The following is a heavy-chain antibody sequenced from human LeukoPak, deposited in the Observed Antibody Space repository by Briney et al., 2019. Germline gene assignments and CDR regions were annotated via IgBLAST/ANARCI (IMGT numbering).Heavy chain of an antibody. V-gene: IGHV4-34*01. D-gene: IGHD1-7*01. CDR2: INHSGST. CDR1: GGSVSGYY. J-gene: IGHJ4*02. Sequence: SETLSLTCAVYGGSVSGYYWSWIRQPPGKGLEWIGEINHSGSTNYNPSLKSRVTISVDTSKNQFSLKLSSVTAADTAVYYCARALIRITGTEPPDYWGQGTLVTVSS. CDR3: ARALIRITGTEPPDY.